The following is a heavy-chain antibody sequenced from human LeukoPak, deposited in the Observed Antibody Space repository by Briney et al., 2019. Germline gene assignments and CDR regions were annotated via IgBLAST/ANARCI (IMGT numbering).Heavy chain of an antibody. CDR2: INWNGNTI. CDR3: ARGLMGGYPHFDY. V-gene: IGHV3-20*01. J-gene: IGHJ4*02. Sequence: TGGSLRLSCAASGFIFDDYDISWVRQAPGKGLEWVSHINWNGNTIGYADSVKGRFTISRDNAKNSVYLQMNSLRAEDTALYCARGLMGGYPHFDYWGQGTLVTVSS. D-gene: IGHD3-22*01. CDR1: GFIFDDYD.